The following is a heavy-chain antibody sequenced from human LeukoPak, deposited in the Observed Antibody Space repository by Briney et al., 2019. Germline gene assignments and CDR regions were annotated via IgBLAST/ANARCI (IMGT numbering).Heavy chain of an antibody. CDR1: GFTFSSYA. D-gene: IGHD6-6*01. CDR2: ISGSGGST. Sequence: GGSLRLSCAASGFTFSSYAMSWVRQAPGKGLEWVSAISGSGGSTYYADSVKGRFTFSRDNSKNTLYLQMNSLRAEDTAVYYCAKDRIAARSFDYWGQGTLVTVSS. J-gene: IGHJ4*02. V-gene: IGHV3-23*01. CDR3: AKDRIAARSFDY.